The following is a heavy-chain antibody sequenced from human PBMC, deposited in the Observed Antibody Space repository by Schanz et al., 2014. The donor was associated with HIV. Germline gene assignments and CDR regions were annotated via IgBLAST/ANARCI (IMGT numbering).Heavy chain of an antibody. CDR1: GFTFSDYY. CDR3: AKIISGSPYYYYGLDV. Sequence: EVQLVESGGGLVQPGRSLRLSCAAFGFTFSDYYMTWVRQAPGKGLEWVSCISWNSGSIGYADSVKGRFTISRDNSNNTLYLQMNSLRAEDTAVYYCAKIISGSPYYYYGLDVWGLGTTVTVSS. CDR2: ISWNSGSI. V-gene: IGHV3-9*01. D-gene: IGHD1-26*01. J-gene: IGHJ6*02.